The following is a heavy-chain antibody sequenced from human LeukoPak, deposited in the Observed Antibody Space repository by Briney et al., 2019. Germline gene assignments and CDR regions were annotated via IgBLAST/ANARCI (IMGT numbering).Heavy chain of an antibody. Sequence: PGGSLRLSCAASGFTFSHHGLHWVRQAPGKGLEWLAIVWPDGNKKLYADPVKGRFIISKDNPKNTVYLQMNSLRVEDTALYYCVVVVVPAAVWHFDFWGSGTLVTVSS. CDR1: GFTFSHHG. CDR2: VWPDGNKK. V-gene: IGHV3-33*01. D-gene: IGHD2-15*01. CDR3: VVVVVPAAVWHFDF. J-gene: IGHJ2*01.